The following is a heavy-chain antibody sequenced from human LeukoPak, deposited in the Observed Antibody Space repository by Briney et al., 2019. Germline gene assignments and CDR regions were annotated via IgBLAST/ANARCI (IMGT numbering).Heavy chain of an antibody. J-gene: IGHJ4*02. CDR1: GYTLTELS. Sequence: GASVKVSCKVSGYTLTELSMHWVRQAPGKGLEWMGGFDPEDGETIYAQKFQGRVTMTEDTSTDTAYMELRSLRSDDTAVYYCARDRALVVPAEAGYWGQGTLVAVSS. V-gene: IGHV1-24*01. CDR3: ARDRALVVPAEAGY. CDR2: FDPEDGET. D-gene: IGHD2-2*01.